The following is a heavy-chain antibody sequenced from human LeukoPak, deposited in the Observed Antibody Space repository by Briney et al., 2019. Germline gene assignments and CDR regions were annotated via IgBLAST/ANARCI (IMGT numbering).Heavy chain of an antibody. D-gene: IGHD3-3*01. CDR1: GFTFRTYW. V-gene: IGHV3-74*01. Sequence: PGGSLRLSCACSGFTFRTYWMHWVRQAPGKGLVWVSRIKSDGSTNYADSVKGRFTISRDNAKNTLNSLRPEDTGVYYCARAPSEIGGYYPEYFRHWGQGTLVTVSS. CDR3: ARAPSEIGGYYPEYFRH. J-gene: IGHJ1*01. CDR2: IKSDGST.